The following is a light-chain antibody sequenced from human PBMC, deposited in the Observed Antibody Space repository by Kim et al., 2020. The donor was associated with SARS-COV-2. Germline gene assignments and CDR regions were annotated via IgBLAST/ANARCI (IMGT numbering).Light chain of an antibody. Sequence: SYELTQPPSASVSPGQTASITCSGDKLGDKYVCWYQQKPGQSPVLVIYKDTKRPSGIPERFSGSNSGNTATLTISGTQAIEEADYYCHALGSSTVIFGGGTQLTVL. V-gene: IGLV3-1*01. J-gene: IGLJ2*01. CDR3: HALGSSTVI. CDR2: KDT. CDR1: KLGDKY.